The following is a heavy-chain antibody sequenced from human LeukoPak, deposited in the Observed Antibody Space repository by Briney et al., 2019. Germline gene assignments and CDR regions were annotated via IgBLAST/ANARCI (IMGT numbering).Heavy chain of an antibody. J-gene: IGHJ4*02. CDR1: GGTFSSYA. Sequence: ASVKVSCKASGGTFSSYAISRVRQAPGQGLEWMGGIIPIFGTANYAQKFQGRVTITADKSTSTAYMELSSLRSEDTAVYYCARRSGYNWNFHYYFDYWGQGTLVTVSS. V-gene: IGHV1-69*06. D-gene: IGHD1-7*01. CDR2: IIPIFGTA. CDR3: ARRSGYNWNFHYYFDY.